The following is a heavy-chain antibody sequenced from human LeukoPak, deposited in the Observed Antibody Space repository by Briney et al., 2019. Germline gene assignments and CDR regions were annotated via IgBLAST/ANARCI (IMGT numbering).Heavy chain of an antibody. CDR3: AKEGYSSGWRQKYFDY. V-gene: IGHV3-7*01. D-gene: IGHD6-19*01. CDR2: IKQDGSEK. CDR1: GFTFSSYW. Sequence: GGSLRLSCAASGFTFSSYWMSWVRQAPGKGLEWVANIKQDGSEKYYADSVKGRFTISRDNSKNTLYLQMNSLRAEDTAVYYCAKEGYSSGWRQKYFDYWGQGTLVTVSS. J-gene: IGHJ4*02.